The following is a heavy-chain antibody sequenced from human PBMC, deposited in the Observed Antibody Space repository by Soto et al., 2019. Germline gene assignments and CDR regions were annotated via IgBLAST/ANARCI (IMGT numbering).Heavy chain of an antibody. V-gene: IGHV1-69*01. D-gene: IGHD1-26*01. CDR2: IIPIFGRA. CDR3: ARAPYESWELLLVPVDY. CDR1: GGTFSSYA. Sequence: QVQLVQSGAEVKKPGSSVKVSCKASGGTFSSYAISWVRQAPGQGLVSMGGIIPIFGRANYAQKFQGRVTITADESTSAAYRALSSLRAEDTAVYYCARAPYESWELLLVPVDYWGQGTLVTVSS. J-gene: IGHJ4*02.